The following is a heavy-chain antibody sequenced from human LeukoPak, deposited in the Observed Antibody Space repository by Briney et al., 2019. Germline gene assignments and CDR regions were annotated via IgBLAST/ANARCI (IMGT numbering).Heavy chain of an antibody. Sequence: GGSLRLSCAASGFTFSSYGMHWVRQAPGKGLEWVSLISGDGGSTYYADSVKGRFTISRDNSKSSLFLQMNSLRTEDTALYYCVKDTPRYYFGTGGSYPHYYGMDVWGQGTTVTVSS. V-gene: IGHV3-43*02. CDR2: ISGDGGST. D-gene: IGHD3-10*01. CDR1: GFTFSSYG. CDR3: VKDTPRYYFGTGGSYPHYYGMDV. J-gene: IGHJ6*02.